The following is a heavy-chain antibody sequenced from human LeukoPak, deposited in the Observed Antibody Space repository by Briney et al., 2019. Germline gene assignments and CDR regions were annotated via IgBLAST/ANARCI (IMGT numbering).Heavy chain of an antibody. D-gene: IGHD2-2*01. Sequence: SETLSLTCAVYGGSFSGYYWSWIRQPPGKGLEWIGEINHSGSTNYNPSLKSRVTISVDTSKNQFSLKLSSVAAADTAVYYCARVVPAVNAIGDWSQGTLVTVSS. V-gene: IGHV4-34*01. CDR1: GGSFSGYY. CDR2: INHSGST. J-gene: IGHJ4*02. CDR3: ARVVPAVNAIGD.